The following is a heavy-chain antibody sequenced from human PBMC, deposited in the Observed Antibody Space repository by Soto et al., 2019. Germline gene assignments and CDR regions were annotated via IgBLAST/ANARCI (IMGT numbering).Heavy chain of an antibody. D-gene: IGHD4-4*01. Sequence: GGSLRLSCAASGFTFSSYSMNWVRQAPGKGLEWVSSISSSSSYIYYADSVKGRFTISRDNAKNSLYLQMNSLRAEDTAVYYCARDSATVTTLDAFDIWGQGTMVTVSS. CDR3: ARDSATVTTLDAFDI. V-gene: IGHV3-21*01. J-gene: IGHJ3*02. CDR1: GFTFSSYS. CDR2: ISSSSSYI.